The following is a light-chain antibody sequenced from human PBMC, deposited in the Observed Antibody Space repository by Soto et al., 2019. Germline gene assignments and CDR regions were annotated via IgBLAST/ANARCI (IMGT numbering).Light chain of an antibody. Sequence: DIQMTQSPSSLSASVGDRVTITCQASQDISNYLNWYQQKPGKAPKLLIYDASNLETGVPSRFSGSGSGTDFTFTISSLXXXXXXXYYCQQYDNLPLTFGGGTKVEIK. V-gene: IGKV1-33*01. CDR3: QQYDNLPLT. CDR2: DAS. J-gene: IGKJ4*01. CDR1: QDISNY.